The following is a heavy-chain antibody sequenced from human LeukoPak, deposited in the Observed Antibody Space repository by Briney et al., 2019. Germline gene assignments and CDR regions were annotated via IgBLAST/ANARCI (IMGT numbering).Heavy chain of an antibody. CDR1: GGSISSYY. V-gene: IGHV4-59*01. CDR3: ARVYYGSGSFYFDY. D-gene: IGHD3-10*01. CDR2: IYYSGST. J-gene: IGHJ4*02. Sequence: SETLSLTCTVSGGSISSYYWSWIRQPPGKGLEWIGYIYYSGSTNYNPSLKSRVTISVDTSKNQFSLKLSSVTAADTAVYCCARVYYGSGSFYFDYWGQGTLVTVSS.